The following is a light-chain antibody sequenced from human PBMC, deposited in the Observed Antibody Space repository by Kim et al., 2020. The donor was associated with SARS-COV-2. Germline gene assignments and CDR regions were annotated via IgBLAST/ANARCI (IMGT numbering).Light chain of an antibody. Sequence: DIQMTQSPSTLSASVGDRVTITCRASQSISNWLAWYQQKPGKAPKLLIYDASNLESGVPSRFSGSGSGTEFTLTISSLQPDDFATYHCQQYNSYSPTFGQGTKVEIK. J-gene: IGKJ1*01. V-gene: IGKV1-5*01. CDR3: QQYNSYSPT. CDR1: QSISNW. CDR2: DAS.